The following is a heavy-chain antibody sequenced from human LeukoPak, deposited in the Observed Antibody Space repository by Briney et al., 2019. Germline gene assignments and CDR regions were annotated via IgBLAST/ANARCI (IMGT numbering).Heavy chain of an antibody. V-gene: IGHV7-4-1*02. CDR3: ARFAAAKTGTFDY. D-gene: IGHD1-1*01. CDR2: INTNTGNP. Sequence: ASVKVSCKASGYTFSSYAMNWVRQAPGQGLEWMGWINTNTGNPTYAQGLTGRFVFSLDTSVSTAYLQISSLKAEDTGVYYCARFAAAKTGTFDYWGQGTLVTVSS. CDR1: GYTFSSYA. J-gene: IGHJ4*02.